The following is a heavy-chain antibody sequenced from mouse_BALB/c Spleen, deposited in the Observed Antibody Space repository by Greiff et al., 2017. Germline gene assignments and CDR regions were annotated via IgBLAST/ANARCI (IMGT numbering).Heavy chain of an antibody. CDR3: TAETGTGAMDY. CDR2: IYPGNSDT. Sequence: EVQLQESGTVLARPGASVKMSCKASGYSFTSYWMHWVKQRPGQGLEWIGAIYPGNSDTSYNQKFKGKAKLTAVTSASTAYMELSSLTNEDSAVYYCTAETGTGAMDYWGQGTSVTVSS. J-gene: IGHJ4*01. D-gene: IGHD4-1*01. V-gene: IGHV1-5*01. CDR1: GYSFTSYW.